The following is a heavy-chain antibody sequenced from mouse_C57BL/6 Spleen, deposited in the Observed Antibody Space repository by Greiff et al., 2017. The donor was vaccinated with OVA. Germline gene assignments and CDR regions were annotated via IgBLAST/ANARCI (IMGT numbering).Heavy chain of an antibody. V-gene: IGHV1-82*01. CDR3: ARLPDWYFDV. CDR2: IYPGDGDT. CDR1: GYAFSSSW. Sequence: QVQLQQSGPELVKPGASVKISCKASGYAFSSSWMNWVKQRPGKGLEWIGRIYPGDGDTNYNGKFKGKATLTADKSSSTAYMQLSSLTSEDSAVYFCARLPDWYFDVWGTGTTVTVAS. J-gene: IGHJ1*03.